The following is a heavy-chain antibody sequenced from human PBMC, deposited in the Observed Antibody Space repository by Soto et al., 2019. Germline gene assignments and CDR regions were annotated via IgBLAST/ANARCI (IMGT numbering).Heavy chain of an antibody. D-gene: IGHD2-15*01. CDR2: ISYDGSNK. V-gene: IGHV3-30-3*01. CDR3: AREHGGKYYYYYYGMDV. Sequence: PGGSLRLSCAASGFTFSSYAMHWVRQAPGKGLEWVAVISYDGSNKYYADSVKGRFTISRDNSKNTLYLQMNSLRAEDTAVYYCAREHGGKYYYYYYGMDVWGQGTTVTVSS. CDR1: GFTFSSYA. J-gene: IGHJ6*02.